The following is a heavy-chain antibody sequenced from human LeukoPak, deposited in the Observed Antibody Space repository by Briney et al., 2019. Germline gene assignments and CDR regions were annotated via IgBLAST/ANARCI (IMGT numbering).Heavy chain of an antibody. CDR3: AKDQNGDYQIALFDY. CDR1: GFTFSSYA. V-gene: IGHV3-23*01. Sequence: GGSLRLSCAASGFTFSSYAMSWVRQAAGKGREWVSAISGSGGSIYYADSVKGRFTISRDNAKNTLYLQMNSLRAEDTAVYYCAKDQNGDYQIALFDYWGQGTLVTVSS. CDR2: ISGSGGSI. D-gene: IGHD4-17*01. J-gene: IGHJ4*02.